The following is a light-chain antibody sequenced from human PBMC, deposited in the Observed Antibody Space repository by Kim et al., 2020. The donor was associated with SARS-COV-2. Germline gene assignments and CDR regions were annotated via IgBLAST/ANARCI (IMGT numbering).Light chain of an antibody. J-gene: IGLJ2*01. Sequence: DLGQTARITCEGQSSRMEDANRYKQKPRQAPILVVYGKNNRPTGIPDRFSGSSSGNTASLTITGAQAEDEADYNCNSRDSNDNVVFGGGTSLTVL. V-gene: IGLV3-19*01. CDR3: NSRDSNDNVV. CDR1: SSRMED. CDR2: GKN.